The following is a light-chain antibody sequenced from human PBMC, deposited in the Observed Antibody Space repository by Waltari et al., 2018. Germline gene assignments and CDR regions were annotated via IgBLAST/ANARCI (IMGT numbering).Light chain of an antibody. J-gene: IGKJ1*01. Sequence: IVMTQSPDSLAVSLGERATINRKSSQTILYNSNDKNYLAWYQQKPGQPPRLLIYWASTRESGVPDRFSGSGSGTDFTLTISNLQAEDVAVYYCQQYYSRRTFGQGTKVEI. V-gene: IGKV4-1*01. CDR1: QTILYNSNDKNY. CDR3: QQYYSRRT. CDR2: WAS.